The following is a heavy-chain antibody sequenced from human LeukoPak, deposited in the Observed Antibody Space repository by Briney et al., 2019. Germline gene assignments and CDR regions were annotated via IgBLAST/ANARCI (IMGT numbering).Heavy chain of an antibody. CDR2: INHSGSS. V-gene: IGHV4-34*01. J-gene: IGHJ6*02. D-gene: IGHD3-10*01. CDR3: ARGVVRGVNPYYYYYGMDV. Sequence: SETLSLTCGVYGGSFSGYYWMWMRQPPGKGVEGIGEINHSGSSNYNPSLKSRVTISVDTSKYQFSLKLSSVTAADTAVYYCARGVVRGVNPYYYYYGMDVWGQGTTVTVSS. CDR1: GGSFSGYY.